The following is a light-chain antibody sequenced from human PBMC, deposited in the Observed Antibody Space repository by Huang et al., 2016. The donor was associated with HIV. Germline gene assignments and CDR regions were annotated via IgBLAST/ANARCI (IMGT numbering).Light chain of an antibody. Sequence: IVLTQSPGTLSLSPGERATLSCRASQSVSSSNLAWYQQKPGQAPRLLIDGASSRATGIPDRFSGSGSGTDFTLTISRLEPEDFAVYYCQQYGSSPPMYTFGQGTKLEIK. CDR3: QQYGSSPPMYT. V-gene: IGKV3-20*01. CDR2: GAS. CDR1: QSVSSSN. J-gene: IGKJ2*01.